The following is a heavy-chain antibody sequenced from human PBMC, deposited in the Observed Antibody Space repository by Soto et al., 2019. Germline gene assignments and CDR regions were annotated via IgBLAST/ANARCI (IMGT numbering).Heavy chain of an antibody. CDR2: IYYSGST. CDR3: ARTGYSSGSSREYYYYYMDV. CDR1: GGSISSYY. Sequence: PSETLSLTCTVSGGSISSYYWSWIRQPPGKGLEWIGYIYYSGSTNYNPSLKSRVTISVDTSKNQFSLKLSSVTAADTAVYYCARTGYSSGSSREYYYYYMDVWGKGTTVTVSS. D-gene: IGHD6-19*01. J-gene: IGHJ6*03. V-gene: IGHV4-59*08.